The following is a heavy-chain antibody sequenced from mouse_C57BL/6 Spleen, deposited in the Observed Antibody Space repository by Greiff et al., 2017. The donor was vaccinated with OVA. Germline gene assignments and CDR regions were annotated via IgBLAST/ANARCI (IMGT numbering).Heavy chain of an antibody. CDR1: GYTFTDYY. D-gene: IGHD1-1*01. V-gene: IGHV1-26*01. J-gene: IGHJ2*01. Sequence: EVQLQQSGPELVKPGASVKISCKASGYTFTDYYMNWVKQSHGKSLEWIGDINPNNGGTSYNQKFKGKATLTVDKSSSTAYMELRSLTSEDSAVYYCARWSITTVVKSYFDYWGQGTTLTVSS. CDR2: INPNNGGT. CDR3: ARWSITTVVKSYFDY.